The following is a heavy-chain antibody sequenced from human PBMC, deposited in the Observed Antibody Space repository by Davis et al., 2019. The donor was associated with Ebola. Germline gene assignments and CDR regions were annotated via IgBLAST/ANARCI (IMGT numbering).Heavy chain of an antibody. CDR3: ATLPYCIDGTCYRGLDL. V-gene: IGHV5-51*01. CDR2: IYPPASDT. CDR1: GYTFTNYW. D-gene: IGHD2-15*01. J-gene: IGHJ4*02. Sequence: GGSLRLSCKDFGYTFTNYWIAWVRQMPGKGLDWLGTIYPPASDTRYSPSFQGQVTISADTSITAAYLQWSSLKASDTAMYYCATLPYCIDGTCYRGLDLWGQGTLVTVSS.